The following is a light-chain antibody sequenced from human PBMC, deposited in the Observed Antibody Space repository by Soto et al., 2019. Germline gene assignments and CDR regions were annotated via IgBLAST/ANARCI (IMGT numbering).Light chain of an antibody. J-gene: IGKJ1*01. CDR1: QSISSW. Sequence: DIQMTQSPSTLSASVGDRVTITCRASQSISSWLAWYQQKPGKAPKLLIYKASSLESGVPSRFSGSGSGTEFTLAISSLQPDDFATYYCQQYNSYSSMFGHGTKVDIK. CDR3: QQYNSYSSM. V-gene: IGKV1-5*03. CDR2: KAS.